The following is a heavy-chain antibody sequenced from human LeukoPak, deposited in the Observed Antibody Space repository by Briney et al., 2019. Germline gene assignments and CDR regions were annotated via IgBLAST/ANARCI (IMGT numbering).Heavy chain of an antibody. J-gene: IGHJ4*02. V-gene: IGHV4-61*02. CDR1: GGSISSGSYY. Sequence: LSETLSPTCTVSGGSISSGSYYWSWIRQPAGKGLEWIGRIYTSGSTNYNPSLKSRVTISVDTSKNQFSLKLSSVTAADTAVYYCAREPYYYGSGTTIGYWGQGTLVTVSS. CDR2: IYTSGST. D-gene: IGHD3-10*01. CDR3: AREPYYYGSGTTIGY.